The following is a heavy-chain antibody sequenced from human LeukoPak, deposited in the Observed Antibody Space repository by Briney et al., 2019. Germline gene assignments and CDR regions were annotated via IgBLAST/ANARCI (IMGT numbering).Heavy chain of an antibody. D-gene: IGHD2-15*01. CDR3: ARATAGSPPGMDV. J-gene: IGHJ6*02. V-gene: IGHV3-21*01. CDR2: ISSSSSYV. Sequence: GGSLRLSCAASGFTFSSYSMNWVRQAPGKGLEWVSSISSSSSYVYYADPVKGRFTISRDNAKNSLYLQMNSLRAEDTAVYYCARATAGSPPGMDVWGQGTTVTVSS. CDR1: GFTFSSYS.